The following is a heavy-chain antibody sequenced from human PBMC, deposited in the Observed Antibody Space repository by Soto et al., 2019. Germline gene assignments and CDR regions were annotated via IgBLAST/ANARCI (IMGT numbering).Heavy chain of an antibody. CDR1: GFTFSSYG. Sequence: GGSLRLSCAASGFTFSSYGMHWVRQAPGKGLEWVAVIWYDGSNKYYADSVKGRFTISRDNSKNTLYLQMNSLRAEDTAVYYCARDPSLYSSPKGWFDPWGQGTLVTVSS. CDR2: IWYDGSNK. J-gene: IGHJ5*02. D-gene: IGHD6-13*01. CDR3: ARDPSLYSSPKGWFDP. V-gene: IGHV3-33*01.